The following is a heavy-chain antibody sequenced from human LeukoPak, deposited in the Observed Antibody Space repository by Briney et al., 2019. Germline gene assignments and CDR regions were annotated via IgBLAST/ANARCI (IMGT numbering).Heavy chain of an antibody. V-gene: IGHV4-4*09. J-gene: IGHJ6*03. CDR1: GGSISSYY. D-gene: IGHD6-13*01. CDR2: IYTSGST. Sequence: SETLSLTCTVSGGSISSYYWSWSRQPPGKGLEWIGYIYTSGSTNYNPSLKSRVTMSVDTSKNQFSLKLSSVTAADTAVYYCARDYWQQDYYYYYMDVWGKGTAVTVSS. CDR3: ARDYWQQDYYYYYMDV.